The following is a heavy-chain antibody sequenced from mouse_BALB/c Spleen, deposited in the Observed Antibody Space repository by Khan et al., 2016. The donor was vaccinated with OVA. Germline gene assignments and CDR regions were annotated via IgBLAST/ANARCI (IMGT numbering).Heavy chain of an antibody. CDR2: INPSDGGT. Sequence: QVQLQQPGAELVKPGTSVKLSCKASGYTFTSYYMYWVKKRPGQGLEWIGGINPSDGGTIFNEKFKSKATLTVDKSSSTAYMQLRSLTSEDSAVYYCTRSAYGDPCAYWGQGTLVTVSA. CDR1: GYTFTSYY. D-gene: IGHD2-13*01. J-gene: IGHJ3*01. CDR3: TRSAYGDPCAY. V-gene: IGHV1S81*02.